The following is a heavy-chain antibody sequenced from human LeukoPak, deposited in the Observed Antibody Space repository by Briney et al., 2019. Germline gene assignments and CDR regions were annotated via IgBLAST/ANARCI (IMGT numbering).Heavy chain of an antibody. D-gene: IGHD6-13*01. J-gene: IGHJ6*03. CDR1: GGSISSYY. CDR3: ARDRATGSSSGYYYYMDV. V-gene: IGHV4-59*01. Sequence: SETLSLTCTVSGGSISSYYWSWIRQPPGKGLEWIGYIYYSGSTNYNPSLKSRVTISVDTSKNQFSLKLSSVTAADTAVYYCARDRATGSSSGYYYYMDVWGKGTTVTISS. CDR2: IYYSGST.